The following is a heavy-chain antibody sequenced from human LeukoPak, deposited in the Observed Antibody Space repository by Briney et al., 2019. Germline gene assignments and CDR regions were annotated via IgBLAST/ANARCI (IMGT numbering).Heavy chain of an antibody. V-gene: IGHV4-61*02. D-gene: IGHD5-24*01. J-gene: IGHJ4*02. CDR3: ARAKRWLPFDY. CDR1: GGSISSGSYY. Sequence: SETLSLTCTVSGGSISSGSYYWSWIRQPAGKGLEWIGRIYTSGSTNYNPSLKSRVTISLDRSKNQFSLKVNSVTAADTAVYYCARAKRWLPFDYWGQGTLVTVSS. CDR2: IYTSGST.